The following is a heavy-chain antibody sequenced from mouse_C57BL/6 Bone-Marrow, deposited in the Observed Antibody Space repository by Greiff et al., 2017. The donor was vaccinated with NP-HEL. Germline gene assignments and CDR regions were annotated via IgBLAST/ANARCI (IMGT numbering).Heavy chain of an antibody. CDR3: ARDYYGSSVVGY. V-gene: IGHV3-6*01. CDR2: ISYDGSN. D-gene: IGHD1-1*01. CDR1: GYSITSGYY. J-gene: IGHJ4*01. Sequence: EVKLQESGPGLVKPSQSLSLTCSVTGYSITSGYYWNWIRQFPGNKLEWMGYISYDGSNNYNPSLKNRISITRDTSKNQFFLKLNSVTTEDTATYYCARDYYGSSVVGYWGQGTSVTVSS.